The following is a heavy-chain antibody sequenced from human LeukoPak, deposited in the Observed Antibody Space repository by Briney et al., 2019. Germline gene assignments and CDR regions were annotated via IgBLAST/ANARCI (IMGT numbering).Heavy chain of an antibody. CDR1: GFSLSTSGVG. CDR2: IYWDDDK. V-gene: IGHV2-5*02. CDR3: ALRRAFAAFDY. D-gene: IGHD2-15*01. J-gene: IGHJ4*02. Sequence: SGPTLVNPTQTLTVTCTFSGFSLSTSGVGVGWIRQPPGKALEWLALIYWDDDKRYSPSLKSRLTITKDTSKNQVVLRMTNMDPVDTATYYCALRRAFAAFDYWGQGTLVTVSS.